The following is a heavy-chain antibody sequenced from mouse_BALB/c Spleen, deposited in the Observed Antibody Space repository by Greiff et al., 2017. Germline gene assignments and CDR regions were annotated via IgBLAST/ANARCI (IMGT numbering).Heavy chain of an antibody. CDR3: ANGLRPFYAMDY. V-gene: IGHV2-6-5*01. CDR1: GFSLTDYG. D-gene: IGHD3-1*01. Sequence: VQLQQSGPGLVAPSQSLSITCTVSGFSLTDYGVSWIRQPPGKGLEWLGVIWGGGSTYYNSALKSRLSISKDNSKSQVFLKMNSLQTDDTAMYYCANGLRPFYAMDYWGQGTSVTVSS. J-gene: IGHJ4*01. CDR2: IWGGGST.